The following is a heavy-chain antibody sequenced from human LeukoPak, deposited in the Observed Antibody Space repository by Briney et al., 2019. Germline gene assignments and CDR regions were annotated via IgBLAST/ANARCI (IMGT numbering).Heavy chain of an antibody. CDR3: AREEMATTAFDY. Sequence: PGGSLRLSCAASGFTFSSYGMSWVRQAPGKGLEWVSAISGSGGSTYYADSVKGRFTISRDNSKNTLYLQMNSLRAEDTAVYYCAREEMATTAFDYWGQGTLVTVSS. D-gene: IGHD5-24*01. V-gene: IGHV3-23*01. J-gene: IGHJ4*02. CDR2: ISGSGGST. CDR1: GFTFSSYG.